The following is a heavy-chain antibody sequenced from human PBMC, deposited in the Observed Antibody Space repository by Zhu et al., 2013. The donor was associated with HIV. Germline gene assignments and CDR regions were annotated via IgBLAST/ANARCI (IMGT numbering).Heavy chain of an antibody. Sequence: QVQLVQSGAEVKRPGASVKVSCKASRYSFTDYYLHWVRQAPGQGLEWMGWINPKSGVTKFARKFQGRVTLTRDTSITTAYMELNRLSSDDTAVYYCTRAGKVWMSWFDTWGQGTLVTVSS. CDR3: TRAGKVWMSWFDT. V-gene: IGHV1-2*02. CDR2: INPKSGVT. J-gene: IGHJ5*02. D-gene: IGHD1-1*01. CDR1: RYSFTDYY.